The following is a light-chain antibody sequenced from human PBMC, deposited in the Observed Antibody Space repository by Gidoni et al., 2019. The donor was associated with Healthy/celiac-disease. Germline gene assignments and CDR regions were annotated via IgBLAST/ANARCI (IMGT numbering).Light chain of an antibody. CDR3: QQRSNWPFT. Sequence: ELVLTQSPATLSLSPGERATLSCRASQSVSSYLAWYQQKPDQAPRLLIYDASNRATGIPARFSGSGSGTDFTLTISSLEPEDFAVYYCQQRSNWPFTFGGGTKVEIK. CDR2: DAS. CDR1: QSVSSY. V-gene: IGKV3-11*01. J-gene: IGKJ4*01.